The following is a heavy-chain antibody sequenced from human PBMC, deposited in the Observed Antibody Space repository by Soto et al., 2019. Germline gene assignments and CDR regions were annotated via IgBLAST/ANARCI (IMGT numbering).Heavy chain of an antibody. Sequence: EVQLVESGGGLVKPGGSLRLSCAAYGFTFSSYTMNWVRQAPGKGLEWVSSISSSSNYIYYADSVKGRVTISRDNAKHSLYLQMNSLRAEDTAVYYCGRPPFGYSSVWLGAHGGQGALVTVSS. V-gene: IGHV3-21*01. D-gene: IGHD6-19*01. CDR2: ISSSSNYI. J-gene: IGHJ4*02. CDR3: GRPPFGYSSVWLGAH. CDR1: GFTFSSYT.